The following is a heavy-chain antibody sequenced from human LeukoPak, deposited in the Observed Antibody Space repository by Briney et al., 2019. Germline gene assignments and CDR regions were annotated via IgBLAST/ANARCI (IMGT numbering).Heavy chain of an antibody. CDR3: ARAKSYYDSSGAYYFDY. D-gene: IGHD3-22*01. CDR2: IKQDGSEK. CDR1: GFTFSSYW. V-gene: IGHV3-7*04. Sequence: PGGSLRLSCAASGFTFSSYWMTWVRQAPGKGLEWVANIKQDGSEKYYVDSVKGRFTISRDNAKNSLYLQMNSLGAEDTAVCYCARAKSYYDSSGAYYFDYWGQGTLVTVSS. J-gene: IGHJ4*02.